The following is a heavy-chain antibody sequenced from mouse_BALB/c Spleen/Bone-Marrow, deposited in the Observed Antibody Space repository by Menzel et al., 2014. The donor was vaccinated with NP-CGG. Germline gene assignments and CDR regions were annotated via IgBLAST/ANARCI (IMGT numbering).Heavy chain of an antibody. D-gene: IGHD2-10*02. CDR1: GYTFSGYW. Sequence: QVQLKQSGAELMKPGASVKISCKATGYTFSGYWIEWVKLRPGHGLEWIGEILPGSGSVKYNEKFRGKATFTADTSSDTAYMQLNSLTSEDSAVYYCAGPRLSMVVHTDYWGQGTTLTVSS. V-gene: IGHV1-9*01. CDR2: ILPGSGSV. J-gene: IGHJ2*01. CDR3: AGPRLSMVVHTDY.